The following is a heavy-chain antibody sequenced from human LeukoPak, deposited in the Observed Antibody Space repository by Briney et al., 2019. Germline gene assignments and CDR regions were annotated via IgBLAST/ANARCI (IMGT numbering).Heavy chain of an antibody. V-gene: IGHV3-30*02. CDR2: IRYDGSNK. Sequence: PGGSLRLSCAASGFTFSSYGMHWVRQAPGKGLEWVAFIRYDGSNKYYADSVKGRFTISRDNSKNTLYLQMNSLRAEDTAVYYCAKVSGSYLSYWGQGTLVTVSS. J-gene: IGHJ4*02. D-gene: IGHD1-26*01. CDR1: GFTFSSYG. CDR3: AKVSGSYLSY.